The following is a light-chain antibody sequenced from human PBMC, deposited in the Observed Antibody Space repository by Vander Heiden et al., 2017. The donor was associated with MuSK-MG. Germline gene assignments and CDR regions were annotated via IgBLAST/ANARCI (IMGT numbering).Light chain of an antibody. CDR3: NSRDSRGDHLL. CDR2: DKN. Sequence: SSELTQDPAVSVALGQPVRITCQGDSLRRYYASWYQQKPGQAPVLVIYDKNNRPSGIPDRFSASSSGNTASLTITGAQAEDEADYYCNSRDSRGDHLLFGGGTKLTVL. V-gene: IGLV3-19*01. CDR1: SLRRYY. J-gene: IGLJ2*01.